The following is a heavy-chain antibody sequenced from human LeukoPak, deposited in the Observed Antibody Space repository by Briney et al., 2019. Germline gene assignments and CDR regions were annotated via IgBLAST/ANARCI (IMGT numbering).Heavy chain of an antibody. CDR2: IYHSGST. CDR3: ARDYDFWSGSPPERAFDI. J-gene: IGHJ3*02. Sequence: SETLSLTCTVSGYSISSGYYWGWIRQPPGKGLEWIGSIYHSGSTYYNPSLKSRVTISVDTSKNQFSLKLSSVTAADTAVYYCARDYDFWSGSPPERAFDIWGQGTMVTVSS. D-gene: IGHD3-3*01. CDR1: GYSISSGYY. V-gene: IGHV4-38-2*02.